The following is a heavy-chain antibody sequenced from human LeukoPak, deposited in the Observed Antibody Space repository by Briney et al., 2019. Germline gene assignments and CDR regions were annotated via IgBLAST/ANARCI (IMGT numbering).Heavy chain of an antibody. CDR1: GYTFSSYW. D-gene: IGHD3-3*01. CDR3: ARQNDFRLDY. V-gene: IGHV5-51*01. CDR2: IYPGDSDT. J-gene: IGHJ4*02. Sequence: GESLKTSCKGSGYTFSSYWIGWVRQMPGKGLEWMGIIYPGDSDTRYSPSLQGQVTISVDTSIGTAYLQWSSLKASDTAIYYCARQNDFRLDYWGQGTLVTVSS.